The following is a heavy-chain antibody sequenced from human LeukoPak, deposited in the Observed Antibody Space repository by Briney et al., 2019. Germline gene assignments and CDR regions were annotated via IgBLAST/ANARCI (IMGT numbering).Heavy chain of an antibody. J-gene: IGHJ5*02. CDR2: MNPNTGNT. CDR3: ARDRGQQLVWFDP. D-gene: IGHD6-13*01. V-gene: IGHV1-8*01. Sequence: PKASVKVSCTASGYTFTSYDINWVRQATGQGLEWMGWMNPNTGNTGYSQKFQGRVTMTRNTSISTAYMDLGSLRSEDTAVYYCARDRGQQLVWFDPWGQGTLVTVSS. CDR1: GYTFTSYD.